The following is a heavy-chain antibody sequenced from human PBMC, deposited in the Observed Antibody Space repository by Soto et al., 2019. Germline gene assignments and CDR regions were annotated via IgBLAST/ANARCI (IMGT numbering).Heavy chain of an antibody. CDR1: GFTFSNYT. CDR2: ISRSSGCI. V-gene: IGHV3-21*01. J-gene: IGHJ5*02. CDR3: ARRRDNWFDP. Sequence: EVQLVESGGGLGKPGGSMRLSCAVSGFTFSNYTMNWVRQAPGKGLEWVSSISRSSGCIYYADSVRGRFTVSRDNAKNSLYLQMNRLRVEDTAVYYCARRRDNWFDPWGQGTLVTVSS.